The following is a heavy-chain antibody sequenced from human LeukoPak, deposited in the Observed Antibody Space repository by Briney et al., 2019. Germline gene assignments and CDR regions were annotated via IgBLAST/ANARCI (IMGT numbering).Heavy chain of an antibody. CDR3: ARTYMVRGVITKFDP. Sequence: GESLKISCKGSGYSFTNYWIAWVRQMPGKGLEWMGIIYPVDSDTKYSPSFQGQVTISADKSISTAYLQWSSLKASDTAMYYCARTYMVRGVITKFDPWGQGTLVTVSS. D-gene: IGHD3-10*01. CDR1: GYSFTNYW. J-gene: IGHJ5*02. V-gene: IGHV5-51*01. CDR2: IYPVDSDT.